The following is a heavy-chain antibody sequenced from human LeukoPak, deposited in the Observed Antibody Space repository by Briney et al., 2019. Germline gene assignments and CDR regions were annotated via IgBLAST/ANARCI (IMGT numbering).Heavy chain of an antibody. D-gene: IGHD6-13*01. CDR2: INYSGST. Sequence: PSETLSLTCTVSGGSISNYYWSWIRQPPGKGLEWIAYINYSGSTNYNPSLKSRVTISVDTSKNHFSLTLSSVTAADTAVYYCARDSAAAGTRYYYYYYMDVWGKGTTVTVSS. J-gene: IGHJ6*03. CDR3: ARDSAAAGTRYYYYYYMDV. V-gene: IGHV4-59*01. CDR1: GGSISNYY.